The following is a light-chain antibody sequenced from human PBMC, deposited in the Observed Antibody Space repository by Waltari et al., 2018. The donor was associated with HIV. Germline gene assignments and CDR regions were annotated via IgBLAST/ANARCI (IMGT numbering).Light chain of an antibody. CDR2: DAS. V-gene: IGKV3-11*01. J-gene: IGKJ4*01. CDR1: QSVGND. Sequence: LLTQSPAILSLSPGENATLSGRASQSVGNDLAWYQQRPGQAPKFLIYDASRRAAGVPARFSGSGSETDFTLTISTVEPEDSAVYYCQQRTNWPPLTFGGGTKVEIK. CDR3: QQRTNWPPLT.